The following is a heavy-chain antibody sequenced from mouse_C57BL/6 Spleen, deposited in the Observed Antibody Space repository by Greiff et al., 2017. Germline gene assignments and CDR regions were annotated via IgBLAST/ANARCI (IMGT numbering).Heavy chain of an antibody. CDR1: GFSFNTYA. D-gene: IGHD2-5*01. CDR2: IRSKSNNYAT. CDR3: VRHHSNLDYYAMDY. J-gene: IGHJ4*01. Sequence: EVQLVESGGGLVQPKGSLKLSCAASGFSFNTYAMNWVRQAPGKGLEWVARIRSKSNNYATDYADSVKDRFTISRDDSESMLYLQMNNLKTEDTAMYYCVRHHSNLDYYAMDYWGQGTSVTVSS. V-gene: IGHV10-1*01.